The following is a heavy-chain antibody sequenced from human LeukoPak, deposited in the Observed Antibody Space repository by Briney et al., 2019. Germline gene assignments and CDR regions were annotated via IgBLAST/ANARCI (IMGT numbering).Heavy chain of an antibody. D-gene: IGHD6-19*01. J-gene: IGHJ4*02. Sequence: GASVKVSCKASGYTFTSYDINWVRQATGQGLEWMGRINPNSGGTNYAQKFQGRVTMTRDTSISTAYMELSRLRSDDTAVYYCATLGVAGDYWGQGTLVTVSS. CDR2: INPNSGGT. CDR1: GYTFTSYD. V-gene: IGHV1-2*06. CDR3: ATLGVAGDY.